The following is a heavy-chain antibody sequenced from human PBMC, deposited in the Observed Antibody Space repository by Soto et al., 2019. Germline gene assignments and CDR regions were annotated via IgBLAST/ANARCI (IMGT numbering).Heavy chain of an antibody. V-gene: IGHV3-15*01. J-gene: IGHJ4*02. CDR1: GFSFSNGW. CDR3: TTDGHFDY. CDR2: IKSKTDGGTT. Sequence: EVQLVESGGGLVKPGGSLRVSCVASGFSFSNGWMAWVRQAPGKGLEWVGRIKSKTDGGTTDYAAPVKGRFSISRDDSQNTLYLELNRLQSEDTAVYYCTTDGHFDYWGQGTLVTVSS.